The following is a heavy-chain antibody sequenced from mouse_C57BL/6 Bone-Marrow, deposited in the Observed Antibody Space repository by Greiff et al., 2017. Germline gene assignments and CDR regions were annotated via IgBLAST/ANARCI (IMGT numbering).Heavy chain of an antibody. V-gene: IGHV5-6*01. CDR2: ISSGGSYT. D-gene: IGHD2-5*01. J-gene: IGHJ4*01. CDR1: GFTFSSYG. CDR3: ARHEDYYSNYDYYAMDY. Sequence: EVQVVESGGDLVKPGGSLKLSCAASGFTFSSYGMSWVRQTPDKRLEWVATISSGGSYTYSPDSVKGRFTISRDNAKNTLYLQMSSLKSEETAMYYCARHEDYYSNYDYYAMDYWGQGTSVTVSS.